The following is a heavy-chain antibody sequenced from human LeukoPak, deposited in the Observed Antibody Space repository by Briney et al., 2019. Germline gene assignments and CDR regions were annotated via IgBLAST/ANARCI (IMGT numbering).Heavy chain of an antibody. CDR2: INHSGST. CDR3: ARHFGTGRNPRWFDY. CDR1: GGSFSGYY. V-gene: IGHV4-34*01. J-gene: IGHJ4*02. D-gene: IGHD4-23*01. Sequence: SETLSLTCVVYGGSFSGYYWSWIRQPPGKGLEWIGEINHSGSTNYNPSLKSRVTISVDTSKNQFSLKLSSVTAADTAVYYCARHFGTGRNPRWFDYWGQGTLVTVSS.